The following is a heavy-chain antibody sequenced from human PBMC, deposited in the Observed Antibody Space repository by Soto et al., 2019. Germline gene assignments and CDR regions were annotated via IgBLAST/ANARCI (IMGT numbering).Heavy chain of an antibody. CDR2: ISHDGNNE. D-gene: IGHD2-2*01. CDR1: GFTFSSYA. V-gene: IGHV3-30*18. Sequence: VQLVESGGGVVQPGRSLRLSCAASGFTFSSYAMHWVRQAPGKGLEWVAVISHDGNNEYYADSAKGRFTISRDNSTNTMYLQMNSLRVEDTAVYYCAKGQLLFSHYWGQGTLVTVSS. J-gene: IGHJ4*02. CDR3: AKGQLLFSHY.